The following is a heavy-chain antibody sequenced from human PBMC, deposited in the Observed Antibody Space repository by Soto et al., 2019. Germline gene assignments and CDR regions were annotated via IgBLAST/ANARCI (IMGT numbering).Heavy chain of an antibody. V-gene: IGHV3-23*01. D-gene: IGHD3-9*01. Sequence: GGSLRLSCAASGFTFSSHAMSWVRQAPGKGLEWVSAISGSGGSTYYADSVKGRFTISRDNSKNTLYLQMNSLRAEDTAVYYCAKSYYDILTGPGYYYYGMDVWGQGTTVTVSS. CDR3: AKSYYDILTGPGYYYYGMDV. CDR1: GFTFSSHA. CDR2: ISGSGGST. J-gene: IGHJ6*02.